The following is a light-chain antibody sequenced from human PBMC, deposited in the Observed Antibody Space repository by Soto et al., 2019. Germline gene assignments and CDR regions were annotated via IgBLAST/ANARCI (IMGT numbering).Light chain of an antibody. J-gene: IGKJ2*01. CDR2: AAS. CDR1: QGISSY. Sequence: IQLTQSPSSLSASVGDIVTITCRASQGISSYLAWYQQKLGKAPKLLIYAASTLQSGVPSRFSGSGSGTDFTLTISSLQPEDFATYYCQQLNSYPRTFGQGTKLEIK. CDR3: QQLNSYPRT. V-gene: IGKV1-9*01.